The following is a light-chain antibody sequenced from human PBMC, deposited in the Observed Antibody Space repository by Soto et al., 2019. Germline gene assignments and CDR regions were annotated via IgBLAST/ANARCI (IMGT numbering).Light chain of an antibody. CDR1: QSVSSN. Sequence: EIVMTQSPATLSVSPGERATLSCRASQSVSSNLDWYQQKPGQATKVLIYEASTSATGIPARFSGSGYGTEVTLTISSLQSEDAAVYYCQQYNKWPPLTFGGGTKVEIK. V-gene: IGKV3-15*01. CDR3: QQYNKWPPLT. J-gene: IGKJ4*01. CDR2: EAS.